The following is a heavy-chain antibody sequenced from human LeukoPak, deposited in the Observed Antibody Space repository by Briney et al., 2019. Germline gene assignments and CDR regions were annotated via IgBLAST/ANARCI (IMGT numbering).Heavy chain of an antibody. CDR1: GFTFSCCG. CDR3: AKDLSGGSSLYYFDY. D-gene: IGHD1-26*01. CDR2: ISGSGGAT. Sequence: GGSLRLSCAASGFTFSCCGVTWVRQAPGKGLEWVAGISGSGGATHYADSVKGRFTISRDNSKNTLYLQMNSLRAEDTAVYYCAKDLSGGSSLYYFDYWGQGTLVTVSS. V-gene: IGHV3-23*01. J-gene: IGHJ4*02.